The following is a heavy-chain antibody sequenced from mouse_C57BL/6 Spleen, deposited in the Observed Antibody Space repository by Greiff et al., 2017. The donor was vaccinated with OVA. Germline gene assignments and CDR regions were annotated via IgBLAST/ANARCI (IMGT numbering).Heavy chain of an antibody. CDR1: GYTFTDYY. J-gene: IGHJ4*01. CDR3: ACNYAIDY. V-gene: IGHV1-26*01. CDR2: INPNNGGT. Sequence: VQLQQSGPELVKPGASVKISCKASGYTFTDYYMNWVKQSHGKSLEWIGDINPNNGGTSYNQKFKGKATLTVDKSSSTAYMDLRSLTSEDSAVYYCACNYAIDYWGQGTSVTVSS.